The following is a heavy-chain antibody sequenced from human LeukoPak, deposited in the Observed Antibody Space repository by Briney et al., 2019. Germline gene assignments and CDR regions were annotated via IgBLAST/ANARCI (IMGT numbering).Heavy chain of an antibody. D-gene: IGHD5-18*01. Sequence: GGSLRLSCAASGFTFSSYDMHWVRQATGKGLEWVSAIGTAGDTYYPGSVKGRFTTSRENAKNSLYLQMNSLRAGDTAVYYCARGAPRGYSYGSQDFDYWGQGTLVTVSS. V-gene: IGHV3-13*01. CDR1: GFTFSSYD. CDR3: ARGAPRGYSYGSQDFDY. CDR2: IGTAGDT. J-gene: IGHJ4*02.